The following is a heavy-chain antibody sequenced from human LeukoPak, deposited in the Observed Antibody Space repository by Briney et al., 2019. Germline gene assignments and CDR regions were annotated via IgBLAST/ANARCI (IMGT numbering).Heavy chain of an antibody. V-gene: IGHV3-11*04. Sequence: PGGSLRLSCAASGFTFSDYNMSWLRQAPGKGLEWVSYISSSGSARYYADSVKGRFTISRDNAKNSLYLQMNSLRAEDTAVYYCAIPDRRYGDAFDIWGQGTMVTVSS. CDR2: ISSSGSAR. D-gene: IGHD3-9*01. CDR1: GFTFSDYN. CDR3: AIPDRRYGDAFDI. J-gene: IGHJ3*02.